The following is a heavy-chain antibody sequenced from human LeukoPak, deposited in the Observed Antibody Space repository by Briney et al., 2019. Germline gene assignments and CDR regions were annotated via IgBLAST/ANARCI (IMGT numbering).Heavy chain of an antibody. CDR3: ARPPGSSGYYYPFDY. V-gene: IGHV3-7*01. J-gene: IGHJ4*02. CDR1: GSPFSDYW. Sequence: GGSLRLSCVASGSPFSDYWVSWVRQAPGKGLEWVANIKEDGREKNYVDSVKGRFTISRDNAKNSLYLQMNSLRAEDTDVYYCARPPGSSGYYYPFDYWGQGTLVTVSS. CDR2: IKEDGREK. D-gene: IGHD3-22*01.